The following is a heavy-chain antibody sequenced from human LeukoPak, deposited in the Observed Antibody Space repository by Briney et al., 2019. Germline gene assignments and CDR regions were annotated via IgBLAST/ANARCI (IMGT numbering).Heavy chain of an antibody. CDR1: GFTFSDYY. CDR3: ARDMRIQLWLRFDP. V-gene: IGHV3-11*01. CDR2: ISSSGSTI. J-gene: IGHJ5*02. D-gene: IGHD5-18*01. Sequence: GGSLRLSCAASGFTFSDYYMSWIRQAPGKGLEWVSYISSSGSTIDYADSVKGRFTISRDNAKNSLYLQMNSLRAEDTAVYYCARDMRIQLWLRFDPWGQGTLVTVSS.